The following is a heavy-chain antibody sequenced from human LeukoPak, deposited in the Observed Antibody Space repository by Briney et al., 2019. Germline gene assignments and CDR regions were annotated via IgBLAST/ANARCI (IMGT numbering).Heavy chain of an antibody. CDR1: GFTFSSYS. CDR3: ARDRGIFGVAITPMDV. V-gene: IGHV3-21*01. CDR2: ISSSSSYI. Sequence: PGGSLRLSCAASGFTFSSYSMNWVRQAPGKGLEWVSSISSSSSYIYYADSVKGRSTISRDNAKNSLYLQMNSLRAEDTAVYYCARDRGIFGVAITPMDVWGKGTTVTVSS. J-gene: IGHJ6*03. D-gene: IGHD3-3*01.